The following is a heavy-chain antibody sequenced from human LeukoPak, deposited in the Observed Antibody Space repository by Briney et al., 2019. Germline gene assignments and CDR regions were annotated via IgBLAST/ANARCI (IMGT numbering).Heavy chain of an antibody. V-gene: IGHV4-59*01. CDR1: GGSISSYY. CDR3: ARGSITIFGVVIDGYFDY. Sequence: SETLSLTCTVSGGSISSYYWSWIRQPPGKGLEWIGYIYYSGSTNYNPSLKSRVTISVDTSKIQFSLKLSSVTAADTAVYYRARGSITIFGVVIDGYFDYWGQGTLVTVSS. D-gene: IGHD3-3*01. J-gene: IGHJ4*02. CDR2: IYYSGST.